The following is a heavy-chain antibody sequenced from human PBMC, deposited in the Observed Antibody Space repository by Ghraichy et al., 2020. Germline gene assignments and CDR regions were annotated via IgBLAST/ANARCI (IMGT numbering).Heavy chain of an antibody. CDR2: IYYSGST. CDR1: GGSISSYY. D-gene: IGHD5/OR15-5a*01. CDR3: ASQSTIGLDYYYYMDV. V-gene: IGHV4-59*01. Sequence: GSLRLSCTVSGGSISSYYWSWIRQPPGKGLEWIGYIYYSGSTNYNPSLKSRVTISVDTSKNQFSLKLSSVTAADTAVYYCASQSTIGLDYYYYMDVWGKGTTVTVSS. J-gene: IGHJ6*03.